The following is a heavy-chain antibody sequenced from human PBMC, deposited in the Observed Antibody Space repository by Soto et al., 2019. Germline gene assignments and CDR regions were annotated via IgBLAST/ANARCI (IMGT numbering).Heavy chain of an antibody. Sequence: QVQLQESGPGLVKPSQTLSLTCTVSGGSISNAEYYWSWLRQPPGKGLEWIGYIYYDGRTHYNASLSSRIAISIDTSNNLFSLQLSSVTAADPAIYYCARDHGDYWGLGTLVTVSS. V-gene: IGHV4-30-4*01. CDR1: GGSISNAEYY. CDR2: IYYDGRT. J-gene: IGHJ4*02. CDR3: ARDHGDY.